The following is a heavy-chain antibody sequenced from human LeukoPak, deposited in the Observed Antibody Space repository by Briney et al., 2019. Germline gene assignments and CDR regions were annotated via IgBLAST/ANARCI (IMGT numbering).Heavy chain of an antibody. J-gene: IGHJ5*02. CDR1: GFSLSTSGMR. Sequence: SGPTRVKPTQTLTLTSTLSGFSLSTSGMRVSWIRQPPGKALEWLARIDWDDDKFYSTSLKTRLTISKDTSKNQVVLTMTNMDPVDTATYYCARIREAVAGGGFDPWGQGTLVTVSS. D-gene: IGHD6-19*01. CDR2: IDWDDDK. V-gene: IGHV2-70*04. CDR3: ARIREAVAGGGFDP.